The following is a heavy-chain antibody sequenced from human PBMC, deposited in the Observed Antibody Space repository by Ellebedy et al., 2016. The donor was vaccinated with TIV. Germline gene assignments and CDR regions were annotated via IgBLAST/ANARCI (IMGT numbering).Heavy chain of an antibody. CDR3: ARGRYDILTGYAPYFQH. Sequence: SETLSLTXAVYGGSFSGYYWSWIRQPPGKGLEWIGEINHSGSTNYNPSLKSRVTISVDTSKNQFSLKLSSVTAADTAVYYCARGRYDILTGYAPYFQHWGQGTLVTVSS. J-gene: IGHJ1*01. CDR1: GGSFSGYY. D-gene: IGHD3-9*01. CDR2: INHSGST. V-gene: IGHV4-34*01.